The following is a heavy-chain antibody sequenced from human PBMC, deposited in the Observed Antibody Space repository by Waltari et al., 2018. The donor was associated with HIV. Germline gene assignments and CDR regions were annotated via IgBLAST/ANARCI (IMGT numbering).Heavy chain of an antibody. CDR2: KYHRAKWFQ. V-gene: IGHV6-1*01. CDR3: AKDSNGVNY. Sequence: QLQQSDPGLKASSHTPSITCSISAASVSCDNAALNWIRLSPSRGLEWLGRKYHRAKWFQVYELSVRGRIRVDADSSVIHFSLELQTVKAEDTAVYYCAKDSNGVNYWGQGNLVTDSS. J-gene: IGHJ4*02. D-gene: IGHD2-8*01. CDR1: AASVSCDNAA.